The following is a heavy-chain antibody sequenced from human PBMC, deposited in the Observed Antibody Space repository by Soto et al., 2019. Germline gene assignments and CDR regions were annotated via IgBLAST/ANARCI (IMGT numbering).Heavy chain of an antibody. J-gene: IGHJ4*02. Sequence: EVQLVESGGGLIQPGGSLRLSCAVSGFTVSNNYMSWVRQAPGKGLEGVSVIYSGGYTAYGDSVKGRFTISRDNSKNTQFLKMKTLSADDPAVYYWRTTPGGGGYWGQGTLVTVSS. CDR2: IYSGGYT. CDR3: RTTPGGGGY. D-gene: IGHD3-10*01. V-gene: IGHV3-53*01. CDR1: GFTVSNNY.